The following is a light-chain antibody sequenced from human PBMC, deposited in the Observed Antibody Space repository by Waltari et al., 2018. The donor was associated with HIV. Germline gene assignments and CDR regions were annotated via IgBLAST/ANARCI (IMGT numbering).Light chain of an antibody. J-gene: IGLJ1*01. V-gene: IGLV1-47*01. Sequence: QSVLTQPPSASGTPGQRVTISCSGSSFNIGRNFVSWYQQLPGTAPKVLIFRDNQRPSGVPDRSSCSKSGASASLAISGLRSEDEADYYCAAWDDSLRGSYVFGPGTKVTVL. CDR3: AAWDDSLRGSYV. CDR1: SFNIGRNF. CDR2: RDN.